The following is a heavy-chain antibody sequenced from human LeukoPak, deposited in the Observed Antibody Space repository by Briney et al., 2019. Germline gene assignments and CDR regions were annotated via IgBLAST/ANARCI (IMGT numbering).Heavy chain of an antibody. CDR2: ISAYNGNT. D-gene: IGHD5-24*01. CDR1: GYTFTSYG. Sequence: ASVKVSCKASGYTFTSYGISWVRQAPGHGLEWMGWISAYNGNTNYAQKLQGRVTMTTDTSTSTAYMELRSLRSDDTAVYYCARDKRQGDGYGYYFDYWGQGTLVTVSS. V-gene: IGHV1-18*01. CDR3: ARDKRQGDGYGYYFDY. J-gene: IGHJ4*02.